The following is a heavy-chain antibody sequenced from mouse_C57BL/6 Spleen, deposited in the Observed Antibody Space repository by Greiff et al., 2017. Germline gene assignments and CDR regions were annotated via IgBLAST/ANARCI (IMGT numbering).Heavy chain of an antibody. CDR1: GYAFSSSW. CDR3: ARYYPRGAMDD. D-gene: IGHD1-1*02. V-gene: IGHV1-82*01. CDR2: IYPGDGDT. Sequence: QVQLQQSGPELVKPGASVKISCKASGYAFSSSWMNWVKQRPGKGLEWIGRIYPGDGDTNYNGKFKGKATLTADKSSSTAYMQLSSLTSEDSAVYFCARYYPRGAMDDWGQGTSVTVSS. J-gene: IGHJ4*01.